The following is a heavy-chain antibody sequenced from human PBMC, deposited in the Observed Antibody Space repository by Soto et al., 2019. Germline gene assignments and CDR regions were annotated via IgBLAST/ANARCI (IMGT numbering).Heavy chain of an antibody. Sequence: VQLVESGGGLVKPGGSLRLSCAASGFTFSDYYMSWIRQAPGKGLEWVSYISNSGRTLYYADSMKGRFTISRDNAKNSLYLQINSLRSEDTGVYYCARDLVAVSGGVYSSSSGGYFFDFWGQGTLVTVSS. J-gene: IGHJ4*02. CDR1: GFTFSDYY. CDR2: ISNSGRTL. V-gene: IGHV3-11*01. D-gene: IGHD6-6*01. CDR3: ARDLVAVSGGVYSSSSGGYFFDF.